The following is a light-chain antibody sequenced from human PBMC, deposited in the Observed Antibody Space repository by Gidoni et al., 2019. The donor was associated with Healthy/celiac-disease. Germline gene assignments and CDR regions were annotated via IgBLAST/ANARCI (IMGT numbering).Light chain of an antibody. Sequence: DIQMTQSPSSLSASVGDRVTITCRASQSISSYLNWYQQKPGKAPKLLIYAASSLQSGVPSMFSVSGSGTDFTLTISSLQPADFATYYCQHSYSSVTFGQGTKVEIK. CDR1: QSISSY. V-gene: IGKV1-39*01. CDR3: QHSYSSVT. J-gene: IGKJ1*01. CDR2: AAS.